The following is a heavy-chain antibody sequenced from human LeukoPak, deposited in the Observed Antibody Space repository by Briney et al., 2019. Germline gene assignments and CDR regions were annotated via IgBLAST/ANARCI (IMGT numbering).Heavy chain of an antibody. Sequence: SETLSLTCTVSGGSISGYHWSWIRQPPGKGLEWIGEINHSGSTNYNPSLKSRVTISVDTSKNQFSLKLSSVTAADTAVYYCARLIAAAYGYYYYGMDVWGQGTTVTVSS. V-gene: IGHV4-34*01. J-gene: IGHJ6*02. D-gene: IGHD6-13*01. CDR1: GGSISGYH. CDR2: INHSGST. CDR3: ARLIAAAYGYYYYGMDV.